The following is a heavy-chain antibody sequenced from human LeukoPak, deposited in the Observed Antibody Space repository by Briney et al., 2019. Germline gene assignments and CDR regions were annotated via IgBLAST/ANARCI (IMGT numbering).Heavy chain of an antibody. CDR3: SSDRVFYGLDV. CDR1: GFTFSSYA. Sequence: GGSLRLSCAASGFTFSSYAMSWVRQAPGKGLMWVSRIKSDGSETSYADSVKGRFTISRDNARNTLCLQMNSLRPEDTAIYYCSSDRVFYGLDVWGQGTTVTVSS. J-gene: IGHJ6*02. CDR2: IKSDGSET. V-gene: IGHV3-74*01.